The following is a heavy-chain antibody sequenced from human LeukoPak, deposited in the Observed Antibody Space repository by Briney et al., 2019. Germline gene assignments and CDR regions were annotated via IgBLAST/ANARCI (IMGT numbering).Heavy chain of an antibody. CDR3: ARRGGGRWFDP. D-gene: IGHD3-16*01. J-gene: IGHJ5*02. Sequence: PSQTLSLTCTVSGGSISSGDYFWGWIRQHPERGLEWIGYIYNTGNTYCNPSLKSRVTLSVDTSKNQFSPKLTSVTAADTAVYYCARRGGGRWFDPWGQGTLVTVSS. CDR1: GGSISSGDYF. V-gene: IGHV4-31*03. CDR2: IYNTGNT.